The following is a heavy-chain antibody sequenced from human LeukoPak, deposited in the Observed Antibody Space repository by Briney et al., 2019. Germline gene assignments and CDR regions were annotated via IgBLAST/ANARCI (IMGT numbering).Heavy chain of an antibody. CDR2: ITRNNAVI. CDR1: GFIFDDYA. V-gene: IGHV3-9*01. J-gene: IGHJ4*02. Sequence: GGSLRLSCAASGFIFDDYAMPWVRRAPGKGLQWVSGITRNNAVIGYVDSVKGRFTISRDSAKNSLYLQMNTLKPEDTAFYYCARGDILTTRQLDSWGQGTLVTVSS. D-gene: IGHD3-9*01. CDR3: ARGDILTTRQLDS.